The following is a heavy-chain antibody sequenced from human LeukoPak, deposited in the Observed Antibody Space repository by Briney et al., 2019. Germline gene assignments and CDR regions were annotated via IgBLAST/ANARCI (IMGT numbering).Heavy chain of an antibody. CDR3: AKGSKEVLFTRDHYVDV. V-gene: IGHV1-46*01. D-gene: IGHD3-3*01. CDR1: GYTFTSYY. Sequence: ASVKVSCKASGYTFTSYYMHWVRQAPGQGLEWMGIINPSGGSTSYAQKFQGRVTMTRDTSTSTVYMELSSLRAEDTAVYYCAKGSKEVLFTRDHYVDVWGKGTTVTISS. CDR2: INPSGGST. J-gene: IGHJ6*03.